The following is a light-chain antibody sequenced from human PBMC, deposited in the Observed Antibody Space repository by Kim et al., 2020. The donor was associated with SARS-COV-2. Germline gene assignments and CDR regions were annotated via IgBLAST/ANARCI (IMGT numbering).Light chain of an antibody. J-gene: IGLJ2*01. V-gene: IGLV3-1*01. CDR2: HDT. Sequence: SYELTQPPSVSVSPGHTASITCSGDNIGGKCARWYQQKPGQSPVLVIYHDTNRPSGIPERFSGSNSGNTATLTISGPQAWDEADYYCQAWDSSTEVFG. CDR3: QAWDSSTEV. CDR1: NIGGKC.